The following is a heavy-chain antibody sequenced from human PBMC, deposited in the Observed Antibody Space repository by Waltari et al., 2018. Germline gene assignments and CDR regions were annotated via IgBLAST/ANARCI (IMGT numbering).Heavy chain of an antibody. CDR1: GRSISSHY. V-gene: IGHV4-59*11. CDR2: IYDSGST. CDR3: ASQGWRGGHTLDY. D-gene: IGHD2-15*01. J-gene: IGHJ4*02. Sequence: QVQLQESGPGLVKPSATLSLTCTVSGRSISSHYWSWIRQPPGKGLEWIGYIYDSGSTNYNPSLKSRVTISVDTSKNQFSLKLSSVTAADTAVYYCASQGWRGGHTLDYWGQGTLVTVSS.